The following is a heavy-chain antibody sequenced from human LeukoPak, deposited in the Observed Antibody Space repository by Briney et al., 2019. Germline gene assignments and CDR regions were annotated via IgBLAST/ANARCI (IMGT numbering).Heavy chain of an antibody. Sequence: GGSLRLSCAASEFIFSSYDMHWVRQAPGKGLECVAVIGXDGTNKYYANSVKGRITISRDNSRNTLYLQMNSLRIEETALYCCARLKTPSGGGXCGPRFDYWGQGALVTVSS. J-gene: IGHJ4*02. V-gene: IGHV3-30-3*01. CDR1: EFIFSSYD. D-gene: IGHD2-21*01. CDR2: IGXDGTNK. CDR3: ARLKTPSGGGXCGPRFDY.